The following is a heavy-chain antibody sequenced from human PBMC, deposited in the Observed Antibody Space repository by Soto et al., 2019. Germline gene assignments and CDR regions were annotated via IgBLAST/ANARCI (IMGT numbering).Heavy chain of an antibody. Sequence: QITLKESGPTLVQPTQTLTLTCSFSGFSLSTTGVGVGWIRQSPGKALEWLAIIYWDNDKRYSPSLKSGVTITKDTPKNQGVLTVTNMDPVDTGTYYCARSLWFGELHWGQGALVTVSS. CDR1: GFSLSTTGVG. CDR2: IYWDNDK. V-gene: IGHV2-5*02. D-gene: IGHD3-10*01. CDR3: ARSLWFGELH. J-gene: IGHJ4*02.